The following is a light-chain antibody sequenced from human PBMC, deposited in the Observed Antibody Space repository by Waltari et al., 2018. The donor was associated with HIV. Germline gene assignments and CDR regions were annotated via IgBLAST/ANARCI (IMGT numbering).Light chain of an antibody. CDR3: QQCDMSPLT. CDR1: QRIDSNN. V-gene: IGKV3-20*01. CDR2: GAS. J-gene: IGKJ3*01. Sequence: EIVLTQSPATLSLSPGEGATLSCRASQRIDSNNLNWYQQKPGQAPRLLIFGASNRATGIPDRFSGGASGTVFSLTITRLEPEDFAVYYCQQCDMSPLTFGPGTKVDIK.